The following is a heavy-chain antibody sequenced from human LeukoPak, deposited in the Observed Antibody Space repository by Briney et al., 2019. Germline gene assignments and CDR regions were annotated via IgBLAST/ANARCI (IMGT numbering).Heavy chain of an antibody. CDR3: ARAFYSSSWAPLDF. D-gene: IGHD6-13*01. J-gene: IGHJ4*02. CDR2: ISSDSRNI. CDR1: GFTFRTYR. V-gene: IGHV3-48*01. Sequence: TGGSLRLSCVASGFTFRTYRMHWVRQAPGKGLEWVSYISSDSRNIYYADSVKGRFTISRDNAKNSLFLHMNSLRSEDTAVYYCARAFYSSSWAPLDFWGQGTQLTVSS.